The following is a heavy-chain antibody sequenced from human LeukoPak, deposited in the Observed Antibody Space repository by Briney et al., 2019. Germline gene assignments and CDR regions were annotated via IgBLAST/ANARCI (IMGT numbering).Heavy chain of an antibody. CDR2: INHGGST. CDR3: ARGRYVTTRGGAAAGFLDY. J-gene: IGHJ4*02. V-gene: IGHV4-34*01. CDR1: GGSFSGHY. D-gene: IGHD6-13*01. Sequence: SETLSLTCAVSGGSFSGHYWNWIRQPPGKGLEWIGEINHGGSTNYNPSLKSRVAISVDTSQNQFSLRLSSVTAADTAVYYCARGRYVTTRGGAAAGFLDYWGQGTLVTVST.